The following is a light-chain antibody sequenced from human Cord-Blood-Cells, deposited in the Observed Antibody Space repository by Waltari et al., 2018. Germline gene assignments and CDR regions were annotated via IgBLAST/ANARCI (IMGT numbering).Light chain of an antibody. CDR2: WAS. CDR1: QSVLYSSNNKNY. CDR3: QQYYSTTLT. J-gene: IGKJ1*01. V-gene: IGKV4-1*01. Sequence: DIVMTQSPDSLAVSLGERATINCKSSQSVLYSSNNKNYLAWYQQKPGRPPKLLIYWASTRESGVPDRFSGSGSGTDFTLTISSLQAEDVAVYYCQQYYSTTLTFDQGP.